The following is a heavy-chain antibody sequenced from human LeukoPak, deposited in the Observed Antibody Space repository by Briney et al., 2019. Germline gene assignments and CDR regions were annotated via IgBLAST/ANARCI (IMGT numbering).Heavy chain of an antibody. CDR2: INHSGST. J-gene: IGHJ6*02. Sequence: SETLSLTCAVYGGSFSGYYWSWIRQPPGKGLEWIGEINHSGSTNYNPSLKSRVTISVDTSKNQFSLKLSSVTAADTAVYYCARHSSSSLYYYYYGMDVWGQGTTVTVSS. CDR1: GGSFSGYY. V-gene: IGHV4-34*01. CDR3: ARHSSSSLYYYYYGMDV. D-gene: IGHD6-6*01.